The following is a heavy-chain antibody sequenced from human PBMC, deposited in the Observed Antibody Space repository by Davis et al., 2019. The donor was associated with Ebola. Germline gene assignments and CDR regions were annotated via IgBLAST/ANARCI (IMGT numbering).Heavy chain of an antibody. J-gene: IGHJ3*02. CDR3: TTPGGQDSGYDVFDI. CDR2: INTNDGRT. V-gene: IGHV1-46*03. Sequence: AASVKVSCKASGGPFSNYTFSWVRQAPGQGLEWMGMINTNDGRTIYAQKFQGRVTVTRDTSTTTVYMDLSSLRSEDTALYYCTTPGGQDSGYDVFDIWGQGTMVTVSS. CDR1: GGPFSNYT. D-gene: IGHD5-12*01.